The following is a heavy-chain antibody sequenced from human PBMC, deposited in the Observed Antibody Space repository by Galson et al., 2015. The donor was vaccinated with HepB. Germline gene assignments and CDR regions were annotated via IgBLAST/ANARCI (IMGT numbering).Heavy chain of an antibody. Sequence: SVKVSCKASGYTFTGYYMHWVRQAPGQGLEWMGWINPNSGGTNYAQKFQGRVTMTRDTSISTAYMELSRLRSDDTAVYYCARDGEIVPAAAFDIWGQGTMVTVSS. V-gene: IGHV1-2*02. D-gene: IGHD2-2*01. J-gene: IGHJ3*02. CDR3: ARDGEIVPAAAFDI. CDR2: INPNSGGT. CDR1: GYTFTGYY.